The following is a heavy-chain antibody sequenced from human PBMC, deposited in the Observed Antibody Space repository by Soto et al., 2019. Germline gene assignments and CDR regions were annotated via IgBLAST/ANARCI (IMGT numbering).Heavy chain of an antibody. D-gene: IGHD1-7*01. CDR2: IYHSGST. Sequence: PGKGLEWIGSIYHSGSTYYNPSLKSRVTISVDTSKNQFSLKLSSVTAADTAVYYCASEQLELRNYYYSMDVWGQGTTVTAP. J-gene: IGHJ6*02. CDR3: ASEQLELRNYYYSMDV. V-gene: IGHV4-38-2*02.